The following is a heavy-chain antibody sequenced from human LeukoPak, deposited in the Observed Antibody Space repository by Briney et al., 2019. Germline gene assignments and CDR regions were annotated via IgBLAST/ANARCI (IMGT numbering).Heavy chain of an antibody. CDR1: GFTFSTYY. CDR3: ASGFSSSPYFDY. J-gene: IGHJ4*02. CDR2: ITGSSSYI. V-gene: IGHV3-21*01. Sequence: GGSLRLSCAASGFTFSTYYMNRVRQAPGKRLEWVSFITGSSSYIYYTDSVKGRFTISRDNAKNSLFLQMNSLRDEDTAVYYCASGFSSSPYFDYWGQGTLVTVSS. D-gene: IGHD6-6*01.